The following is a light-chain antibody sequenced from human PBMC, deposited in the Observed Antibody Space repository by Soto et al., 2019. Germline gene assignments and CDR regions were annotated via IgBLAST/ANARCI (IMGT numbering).Light chain of an antibody. CDR3: QSYDSSLSGSF. CDR2: GNS. J-gene: IGLJ1*01. CDR1: SSNIGAGYD. V-gene: IGLV1-40*01. Sequence: QSALTQPPSVSGAPGQSGTISCTGSSSNIGAGYDVHWYQQLPGTAPKLLIYGNSNRPSGVPDRFSGSKSGTSASLAITGLQAEDEADYYCQSYDSSLSGSFFGTGTKVTVL.